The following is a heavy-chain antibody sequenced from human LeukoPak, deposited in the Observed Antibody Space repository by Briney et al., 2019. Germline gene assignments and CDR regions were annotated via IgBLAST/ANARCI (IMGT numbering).Heavy chain of an antibody. CDR2: ISYDGSKK. CDR3: AKDGYYYGMDV. V-gene: IGHV3-30*18. Sequence: GGSLRLSCVASGFTVSSYGMHWVRQAPGKGLEWVAIISYDGSKKYYADFVRGRFTISRDNSKNMVSLQMNSLRPEDTAMYYCAKDGYYYGMDVWGQGTTVTVSS. CDR1: GFTVSSYG. J-gene: IGHJ6*02.